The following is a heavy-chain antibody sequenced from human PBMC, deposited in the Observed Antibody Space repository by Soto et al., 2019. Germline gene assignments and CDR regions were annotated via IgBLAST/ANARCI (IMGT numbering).Heavy chain of an antibody. V-gene: IGHV1-69*06. Sequence: QVQLVQSGAEVKKPGSSVKVSCKASGGTFSSYAISWVRQAPGQGLEWMGGIIPIFGTANYAQKFQGRVTITADKSTSTAYMELSSLRSEDTAVYYCARGTGSSSRLYYYDGMDVWGQGTTVTVSS. CDR3: ARGTGSSSRLYYYDGMDV. CDR2: IIPIFGTA. D-gene: IGHD6-6*01. J-gene: IGHJ6*02. CDR1: GGTFSSYA.